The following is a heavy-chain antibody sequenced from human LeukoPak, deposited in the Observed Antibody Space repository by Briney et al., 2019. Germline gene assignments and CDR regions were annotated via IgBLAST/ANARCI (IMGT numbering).Heavy chain of an antibody. CDR2: ISHSGST. J-gene: IGHJ4*02. V-gene: IGHV4-38-2*01. CDR1: GSSISRGYY. CDR3: ARHGDDYASGTYS. D-gene: IGHD3-10*01. Sequence: SETLSLTCAVSGSSISRGYYWGWIRQPPGKGLEWIGSISHSGSTYYNPSLKSRVTISVDTSKNQFSLKLSSVTAADTAVYYCARHGDDYASGTYSWGRGTLVTVSS.